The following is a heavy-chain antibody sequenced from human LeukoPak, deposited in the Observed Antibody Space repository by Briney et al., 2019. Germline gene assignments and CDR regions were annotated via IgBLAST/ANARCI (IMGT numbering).Heavy chain of an antibody. CDR1: HYPFTNYG. V-gene: IGHV1-18*01. D-gene: IGHD2-2*01. Sequence: ASVKVSCKAVHYPFTNYGISWVRQAPGQGLEWMGWINTYNGNTNYAQKFQGRVTITADESTSTAYMELSSLRSEDTAVYYCARDGRPVVVPAAIVAGMHWFDPWGQGTLVTVSS. J-gene: IGHJ5*02. CDR3: ARDGRPVVVPAAIVAGMHWFDP. CDR2: INTYNGNT.